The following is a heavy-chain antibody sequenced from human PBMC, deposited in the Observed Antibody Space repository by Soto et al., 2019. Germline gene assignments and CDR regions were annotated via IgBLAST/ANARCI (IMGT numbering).Heavy chain of an antibody. CDR3: ATESGSTYGYFDY. J-gene: IGHJ4*02. D-gene: IGHD5-18*01. CDR2: ISGSGST. CDR1: GGSVSRGGDY. V-gene: IGHV4-30-4*01. Sequence: SETLSLTCTVSGGSVSRGGDYWSWIRQSPGKGLEWIGYISGSGSTGYNPSLKNRLTISVDRSKTQFTLRLTSVTAADTAVYFCATESGSTYGYFDYWGQGTQVTVS.